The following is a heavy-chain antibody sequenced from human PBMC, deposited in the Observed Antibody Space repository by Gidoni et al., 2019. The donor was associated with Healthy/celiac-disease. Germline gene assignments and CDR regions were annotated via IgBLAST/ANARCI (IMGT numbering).Heavy chain of an antibody. CDR1: GYTVTSYY. CDR2: INPSGGRT. CDR3: ARPAIRDAFDI. V-gene: IGHV1-46*01. Sequence: QVQLAQSGAEVKKPGASVQASCQASGYTVTSYYMHGLRQAPGQGLEWMGIINPSGGRTSDAQKVQGRVTMTRDTSASTVYMELSSLRSADTAVYYCARPAIRDAFDIWGQGTMVTVSS. J-gene: IGHJ3*02.